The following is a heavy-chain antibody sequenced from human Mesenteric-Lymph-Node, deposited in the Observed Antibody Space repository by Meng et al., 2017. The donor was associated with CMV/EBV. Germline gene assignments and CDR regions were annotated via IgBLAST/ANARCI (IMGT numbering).Heavy chain of an antibody. CDR2: ISSSGSTI. J-gene: IGHJ6*02. D-gene: IGHD1-14*01. CDR1: GFTFSSYE. V-gene: IGHV3-48*03. CDR3: ARTTIYYYYYGMDV. Sequence: GGSLRLSCAASGFTFSSYEMNWVRQAPGKGLEWVSYISSSGSTIYYADSVKGRFTISRDNAKNSLYLQMNSLRAEDTAVYYCARTTIYYYYYGMDVWGQGTTVTVSS.